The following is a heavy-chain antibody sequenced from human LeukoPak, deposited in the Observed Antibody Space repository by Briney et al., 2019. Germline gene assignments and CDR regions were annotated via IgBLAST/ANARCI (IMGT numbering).Heavy chain of an antibody. V-gene: IGHV3-21*01. CDR1: GFTFSSYS. CDR2: ISSSSSYI. CDR3: ARASYYDSSGYYFYYYYGMDV. Sequence: GGSLRLSCAASGFTFSSYSMNWVRQAPGKGLEWVSSISSSSSYIYYADSVKGRFTISRDNAKNSLYLQMNSLRAEDTAVYYCARASYYDSSGYYFYYYYGMDVWGQGTTVTVSS. D-gene: IGHD3-22*01. J-gene: IGHJ6*02.